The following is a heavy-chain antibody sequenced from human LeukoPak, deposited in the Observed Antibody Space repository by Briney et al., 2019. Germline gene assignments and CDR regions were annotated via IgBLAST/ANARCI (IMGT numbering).Heavy chain of an antibody. CDR2: IYSGGST. V-gene: IGHV3-53*01. J-gene: IGHJ5*02. CDR3: ASRATVTTDRFWFDP. D-gene: IGHD4-11*01. CDR1: GFTVSSNY. Sequence: GGSLRLSCAASGFTVSSNYMSWVRQAPGKGLKWVSVIYSGGSTYYAASVKDRFTISRDDSKNTLYLQMNSLRAEDTAVYYCASRATVTTDRFWFDPWGQGTLVTVSS.